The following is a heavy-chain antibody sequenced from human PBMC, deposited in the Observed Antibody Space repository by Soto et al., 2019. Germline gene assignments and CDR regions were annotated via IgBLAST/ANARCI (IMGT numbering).Heavy chain of an antibody. CDR1: DGSIRSYY. Sequence: SQTLCVTCTVSDGSIRSYYCRWIRQPQEKGLEWIGYIYYSESTNYNPSLKSRVTKTVDTSKNQFSLKLSSVTAADTTMYNCTRAEDGRRAWVPGSASWVKGSLDPVS. V-gene: IGHV4-59*01. D-gene: IGHD2-15*01. CDR2: IYYSEST. J-gene: IGHJ1*01. CDR3: TRAEDGRRAWVPGSAS.